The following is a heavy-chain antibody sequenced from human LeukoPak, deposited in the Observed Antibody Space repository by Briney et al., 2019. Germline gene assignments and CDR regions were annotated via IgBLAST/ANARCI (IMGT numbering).Heavy chain of an antibody. J-gene: IGHJ4*02. CDR3: AKAQSRGGAIYYDSSGPLDY. Sequence: PGGSLRLSCAASGFTFSSYGMHWVRQAPGKGLEWVAVIWYDGSNKYYADSVKGRFTISRDNSKNTLYLQMNSLRAEDTAVYYCAKAQSRGGAIYYDSSGPLDYWGQGTLVTVSS. CDR1: GFTFSSYG. V-gene: IGHV3-33*06. CDR2: IWYDGSNK. D-gene: IGHD3-22*01.